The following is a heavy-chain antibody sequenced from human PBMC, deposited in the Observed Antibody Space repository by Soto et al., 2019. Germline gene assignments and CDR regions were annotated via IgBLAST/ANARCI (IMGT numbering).Heavy chain of an antibody. CDR3: ARVDIVVVPAAHWGYYGMDV. CDR1: GGTFSSYA. J-gene: IGHJ6*02. D-gene: IGHD2-2*01. V-gene: IGHV1-69*01. Sequence: QVQLVQSGAEVKKPGSSVKVSCKASGGTFSSYAISWVRQAPGQGLEWMGGIIPIFGTANYAQKFQGRVTITADESTSTAYMELSSLRSEDTAVYYCARVDIVVVPAAHWGYYGMDVWGQGTTVTVSS. CDR2: IIPIFGTA.